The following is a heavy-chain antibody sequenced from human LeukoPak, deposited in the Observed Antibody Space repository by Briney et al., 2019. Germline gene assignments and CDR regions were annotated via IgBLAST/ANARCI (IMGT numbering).Heavy chain of an antibody. J-gene: IGHJ4*02. D-gene: IGHD6-13*01. Sequence: SLRLSCTASGFTFGDYAMSWVRQAPGKGLEWVGFIRSKAYGGTTEYAASVKGRFIISRDDSKSIAYLQMNSLKTEDTAVYYCTSLREYSSSWYGDFDYWGQGTLVTVSS. CDR3: TSLREYSSSWYGDFDY. CDR2: IRSKAYGGTT. CDR1: GFTFGDYA. V-gene: IGHV3-49*04.